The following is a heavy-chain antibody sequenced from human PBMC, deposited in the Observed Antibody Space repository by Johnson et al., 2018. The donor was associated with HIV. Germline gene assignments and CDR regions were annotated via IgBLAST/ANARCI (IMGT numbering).Heavy chain of an antibody. Sequence: VQLVESGGGLVQPGGSLRLSCAASGFTFTSYWMTWVRQAPGKGLEWVANIKQDGSEKYYVDSVKGRFTISRDNAKNSVYLQMNSLRAEDTAVYYCAGEEYSAFDIWGQGTMVTVSS. J-gene: IGHJ3*02. CDR3: AGEEYSAFDI. D-gene: IGHD1-1*01. CDR1: GFTFTSYW. V-gene: IGHV3-7*05. CDR2: IKQDGSEK.